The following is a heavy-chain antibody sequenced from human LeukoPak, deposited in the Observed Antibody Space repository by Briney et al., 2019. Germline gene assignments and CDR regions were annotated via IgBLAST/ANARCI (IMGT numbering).Heavy chain of an antibody. V-gene: IGHV4-39*01. Sequence: SETLSLTCTVSGGSISSSSYYWGWIRQPPGKGLEWIGSICYSGSTYYNPSLKSRVTISVDTSKNQFSLKLSSVTAADTAVYYCASETIFGVAFYYYGVDVWGQGTTVTVSS. CDR3: ASETIFGVAFYYYGVDV. CDR2: ICYSGST. CDR1: GGSISSSSYY. D-gene: IGHD3-3*01. J-gene: IGHJ6*02.